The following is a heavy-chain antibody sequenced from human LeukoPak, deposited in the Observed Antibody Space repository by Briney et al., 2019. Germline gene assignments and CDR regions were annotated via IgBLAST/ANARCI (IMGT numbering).Heavy chain of an antibody. CDR1: GYTFTSYG. CDR3: ARDSIVGPTKGAFDI. Sequence: ASVKVSCKASGYTFTSYGISWVRQAPGQGLERMGWISAYNGNTHYAQKLQGRVTLTTDTSTSTAYMELRSLRSDDTAVYYCARDSIVGPTKGAFDIWGQGTMVTVSS. V-gene: IGHV1-18*01. D-gene: IGHD1-26*01. J-gene: IGHJ3*02. CDR2: ISAYNGNT.